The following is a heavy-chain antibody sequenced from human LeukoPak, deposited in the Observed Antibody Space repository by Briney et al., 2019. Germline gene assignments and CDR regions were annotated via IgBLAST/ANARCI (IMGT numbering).Heavy chain of an antibody. Sequence: PGGSLRLSCAASGFTFSNYAMHWVRQAPGKGLEYVSAISSNGHSTDYAISVKGRFTISRDNSKNMLYLQMNSLRVEDTAVYYCARERLGSRVLDYWGQGTVVTVSS. V-gene: IGHV3-64*01. CDR2: ISSNGHST. CDR3: ARERLGSRVLDY. J-gene: IGHJ4*02. CDR1: GFTFSNYA. D-gene: IGHD3-10*01.